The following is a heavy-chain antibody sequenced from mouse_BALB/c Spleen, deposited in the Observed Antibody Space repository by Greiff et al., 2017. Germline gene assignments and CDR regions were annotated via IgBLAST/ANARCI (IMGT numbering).Heavy chain of an antibody. CDR1: GYSFTSYW. D-gene: IGHD1-1*01. CDR3: TYYYGSGSYAMDY. CDR2: IYTGNSDT. V-gene: IGHV1-5*01. J-gene: IGHJ4*01. Sequence: VQLQQSGTVLARPGASVKMSCKASGYSFTSYWMHWVKQRPGQGLEWIGAIYTGNSDTSYNQKFKGKAKLTAVTSASNAYMELSSLTNEDSAVYYGTYYYGSGSYAMDYWGQGTSVTVSS.